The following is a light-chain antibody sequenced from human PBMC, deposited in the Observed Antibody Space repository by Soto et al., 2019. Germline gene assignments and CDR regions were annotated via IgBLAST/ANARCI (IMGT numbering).Light chain of an antibody. Sequence: EIVMTQSPATLSVSPGERATLSCRASQSVYNNLAWYQQKPGQAPRLLIYGASTRATGIPARFSGSGSGTDFTLTISSLEPEDLAVYYCQQRSNWPPITVGQGTRLEIK. V-gene: IGKV3-15*01. CDR3: QQRSNWPPIT. CDR1: QSVYNN. J-gene: IGKJ5*01. CDR2: GAS.